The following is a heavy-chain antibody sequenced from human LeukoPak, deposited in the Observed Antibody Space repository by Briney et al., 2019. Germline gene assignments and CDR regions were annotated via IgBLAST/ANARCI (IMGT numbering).Heavy chain of an antibody. CDR1: GDSIDSLDL. J-gene: IGHJ4*02. CDR3: AGLVGRYSSGLYYYYFDY. D-gene: IGHD3-22*01. V-gene: IGHV4-4*02. CDR2: MYLSGTT. Sequence: PSETLSLTCTVSGDSIDSLDLWSWVRQPPGKGLEWIGEMYLSGTTHSNPSVKSRVTISIDKSKNQFFLNLSSVTAADTAVYYCAGLVGRYSSGLYYYYFDYWGQGTLVTVSS.